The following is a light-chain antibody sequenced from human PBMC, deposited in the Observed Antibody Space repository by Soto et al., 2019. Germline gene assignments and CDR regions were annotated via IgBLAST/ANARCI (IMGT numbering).Light chain of an antibody. CDR2: GAS. Sequence: EIVLTQSPGTLSLSPGERATLSCRASQSVSSSYLAWYQQKPGQAPRLLTYGASSRATGIPDRFSVSGSGTDFTLTMNRLEPEDFAVYYCQQYGSSYTFGQGTNLEIK. CDR1: QSVSSSY. J-gene: IGKJ2*01. CDR3: QQYGSSYT. V-gene: IGKV3-20*01.